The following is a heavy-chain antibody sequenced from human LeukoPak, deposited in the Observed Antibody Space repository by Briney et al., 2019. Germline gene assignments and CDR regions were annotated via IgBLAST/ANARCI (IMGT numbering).Heavy chain of an antibody. J-gene: IGHJ4*02. D-gene: IGHD3-10*01. CDR2: IDSSSGYI. CDR1: GFTFSSYE. Sequence: GGSLRLSCAASGFTFSSYEMNWVRQAPGKGLEWVSSIDSSSGYIYYADSVKGRFTISRDNAKNSLDLQMNGLRAEDTAVYYCARFGEALSYFDFWGQGTLVTVSS. CDR3: ARFGEALSYFDF. V-gene: IGHV3-21*01.